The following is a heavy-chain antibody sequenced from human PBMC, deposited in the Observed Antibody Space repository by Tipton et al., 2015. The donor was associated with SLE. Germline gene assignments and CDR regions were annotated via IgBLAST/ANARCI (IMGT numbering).Heavy chain of an antibody. Sequence: TLSLTCTVSGGSISSGGYSWSCIRQPPGKGLEWIGYIYYSGNTYYSSSLKSRVIISIDTSKSQFSLKLSSMTAADTAVYYCARAYGSGSFDYWGQGTLVTVSS. D-gene: IGHD3-10*01. V-gene: IGHV4-30-4*08. CDR1: GGSISSGGYS. CDR2: IYYSGNT. J-gene: IGHJ4*02. CDR3: ARAYGSGSFDY.